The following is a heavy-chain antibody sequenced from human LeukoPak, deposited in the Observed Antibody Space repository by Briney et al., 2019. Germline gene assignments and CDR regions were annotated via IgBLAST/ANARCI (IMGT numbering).Heavy chain of an antibody. J-gene: IGHJ6*02. CDR2: IIPILGIA. CDR1: GGTFSSYA. CDR3: ATHPKIVGATYYYYYGMDV. D-gene: IGHD1-26*01. Sequence: KVSCKASGGTFSSYAISWVRQAPGQGLEWMGRIIPILGIANYAQKFQGRVTITADKSTSTAYMELSSLRSEDTAVYYCATHPKIVGATYYYYYGMDVWGQGTTVTVSS. V-gene: IGHV1-69*04.